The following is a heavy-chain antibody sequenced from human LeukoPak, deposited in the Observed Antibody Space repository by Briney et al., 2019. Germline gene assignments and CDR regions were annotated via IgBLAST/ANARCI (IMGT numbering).Heavy chain of an antibody. CDR3: ARVESALSPVQFDY. J-gene: IGHJ4*02. D-gene: IGHD1-1*01. CDR1: GFTFSSYA. V-gene: IGHV3-30-3*01. CDR2: ISYDGSNK. Sequence: GRSLRLSCAASGFTFSSYAMHWVRQAPGKGLEWVAVISYDGSNKYYADSVKGRFTISRDNSKNTLYLQMNSLRAEDTAVYYCARVESALSPVQFDYWGQGTLVTVSS.